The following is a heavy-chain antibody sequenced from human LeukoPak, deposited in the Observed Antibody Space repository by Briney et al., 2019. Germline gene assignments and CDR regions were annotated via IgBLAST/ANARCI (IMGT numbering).Heavy chain of an antibody. V-gene: IGHV3-30*18. D-gene: IGHD5-12*01. Sequence: GGSLRLSCAASGFTFSSYGMHWVRQAPGKGLEWVAVISYDGSNKYYADSVKGRFTISRDNSKNTLYLQMNSLRAEDTAVYYCAKFGGGYVTGYWGQGTLVTVSS. J-gene: IGHJ4*02. CDR1: GFTFSSYG. CDR3: AKFGGGYVTGY. CDR2: ISYDGSNK.